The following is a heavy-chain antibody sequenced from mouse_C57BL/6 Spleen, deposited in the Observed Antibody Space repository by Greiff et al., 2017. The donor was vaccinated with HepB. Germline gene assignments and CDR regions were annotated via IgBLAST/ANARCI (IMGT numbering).Heavy chain of an antibody. CDR1: GFTFSSYT. J-gene: IGHJ2*01. CDR2: ISGGGGNT. Sequence: EVHLVESGGGLVKPGGSLKLSCAASGFTFSSYTMSWVRQTPEKRLEWVATISGGGGNTYYPDSVKGRFTISRDNAKNTLYLQMSSLRSEDTALYYCARHVPGSSGYSYYFDYWGQGTTLTVSS. D-gene: IGHD3-2*02. CDR3: ARHVPGSSGYSYYFDY. V-gene: IGHV5-9*01.